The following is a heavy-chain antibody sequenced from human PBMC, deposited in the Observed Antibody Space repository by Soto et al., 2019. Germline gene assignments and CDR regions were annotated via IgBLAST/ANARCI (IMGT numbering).Heavy chain of an antibody. D-gene: IGHD3-10*01. CDR1: GFSFSTYA. Sequence: GGSLRLSCTASGFSFSTYAMYWVRQAPGKGLEWVAIMSYDGSNAQYADSVKGRFTVARDNSKNTLYLQMHSLTAEDTAVYYCARDGGGFGELLLNSYDAFDLWGQGKLVTVSS. CDR2: MSYDGSNA. J-gene: IGHJ3*01. V-gene: IGHV3-30*04. CDR3: ARDGGGFGELLLNSYDAFDL.